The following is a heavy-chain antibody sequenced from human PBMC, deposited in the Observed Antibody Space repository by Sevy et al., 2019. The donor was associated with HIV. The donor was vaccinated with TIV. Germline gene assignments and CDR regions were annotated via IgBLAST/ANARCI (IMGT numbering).Heavy chain of an antibody. D-gene: IGHD2-15*01. CDR1: GVSISGGAYY. J-gene: IGHJ5*02. V-gene: IGHV4-39*01. Sequence: SETLSLTCTVSGVSISGGAYYWGWIRQPRGKGLEWIGSISYTGSTYYNPSLKSRVTISVDTSKNQFSLKLTSVTAADTAVYYCARRGDNNWFDPWGQGTLVTVSS. CDR2: ISYTGST. CDR3: ARRGDNNWFDP.